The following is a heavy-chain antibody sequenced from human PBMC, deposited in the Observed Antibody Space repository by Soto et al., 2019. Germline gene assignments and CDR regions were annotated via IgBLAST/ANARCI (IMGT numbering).Heavy chain of an antibody. J-gene: IGHJ6*02. D-gene: IGHD3-9*01. CDR1: GYTFISYG. V-gene: IGHV1-18*01. Sequence: ASVKVSCKGSGYTFISYGITWVRQAPGQGLEWMGWINPYNGDTNYAQKFWGRVTMTTDTSTSTAYMEVRSLTSDDTAVYYCARARFYDILTGPKDYYYGMDVWGQGTTVTVSS. CDR3: ARARFYDILTGPKDYYYGMDV. CDR2: INPYNGDT.